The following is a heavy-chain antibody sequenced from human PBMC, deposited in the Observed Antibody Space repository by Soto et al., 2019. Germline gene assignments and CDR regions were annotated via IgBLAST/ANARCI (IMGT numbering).Heavy chain of an antibody. CDR1: GGSISSYY. V-gene: IGHV4-59*01. J-gene: IGHJ3*02. CDR3: ARASISRIIVVTPDAFDI. Sequence: PSETLSLTCTVSGGSISSYYWSWIRQPPGKGLEWIGYIYYSGSTNYNPSLKSRVTISVDTSKSQFSLKLSSVTAADTAVYYCARASISRIIVVTPDAFDIWGQGTMVTVS. D-gene: IGHD3-22*01. CDR2: IYYSGST.